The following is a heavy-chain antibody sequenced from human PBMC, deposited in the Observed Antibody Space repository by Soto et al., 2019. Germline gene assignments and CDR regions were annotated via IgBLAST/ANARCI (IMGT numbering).Heavy chain of an antibody. CDR3: VRDFLYAFDM. J-gene: IGHJ3*02. CDR1: GFTFSSYS. Sequence: GGSLRLSCAASGFTFSSYSMNWVRQAPGKGLEYISYITSSSGSIYYADSVKGRFTTSRDNAKNSLYLQMNSLRDEDTAVYYCVRDFLYAFDMWGQGTVVTVSS. CDR2: ITSSSGSI. V-gene: IGHV3-48*02.